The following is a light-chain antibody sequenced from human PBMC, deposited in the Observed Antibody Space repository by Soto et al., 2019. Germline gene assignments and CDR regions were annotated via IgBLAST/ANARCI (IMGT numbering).Light chain of an antibody. CDR3: QQYHNWPA. CDR1: QSFFTS. Sequence: EIGVTQSPATLSVSAGERATLSCRASQSFFTSLAWYQQKPVQAPRLHIYGAATRAAGIPARFSGGGSGKEFTLTISDLKSDDFAVYYCQQYHNWPAFGQGTKVDIK. V-gene: IGKV3-15*01. CDR2: GAA. J-gene: IGKJ1*01.